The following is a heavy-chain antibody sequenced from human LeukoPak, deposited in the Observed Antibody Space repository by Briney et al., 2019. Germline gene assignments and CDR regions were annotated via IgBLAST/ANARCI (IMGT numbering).Heavy chain of an antibody. Sequence: PSETLSLTCTVSGGSISSSSYYWGWIRQPPGKGLEWIGSIYYSGSTYYNPSLKSRVTISVDTSKNQFSLKLSSVTAADTAVYYCARLSGPSYGYYLQQLVFDYWGQGTLVTVSS. CDR2: IYYSGST. CDR3: ARLSGPSYGYYLQQLVFDY. J-gene: IGHJ4*02. D-gene: IGHD5-18*01. V-gene: IGHV4-39*01. CDR1: GGSISSSSYY.